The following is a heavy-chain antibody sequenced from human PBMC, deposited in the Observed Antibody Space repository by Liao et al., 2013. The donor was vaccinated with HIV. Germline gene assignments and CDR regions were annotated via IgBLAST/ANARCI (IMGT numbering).Heavy chain of an antibody. CDR1: GGSISGSY. V-gene: IGHV4-59*01. CDR3: ARWLGNDQGVDH. CDR2: IYYRGST. Sequence: QVQLQESGPGLVKSSETLSLTCTVSGGSISGSYWTWIRQPPGKGLEWIGYIYYRGSTNYNPSFKSRLTISVDLSKNQFSLRLRSVTAADTAVYFCARWLGNDQGVDHWGQGALVTVTS. D-gene: IGHD5-12*01. J-gene: IGHJ4*02.